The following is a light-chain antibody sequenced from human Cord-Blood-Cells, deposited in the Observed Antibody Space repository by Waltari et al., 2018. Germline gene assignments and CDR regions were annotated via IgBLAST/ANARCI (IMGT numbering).Light chain of an antibody. CDR1: QSLLHSNGYNY. CDR2: LCS. V-gene: IGKV2-28*01. Sequence: DIVMTQSPLSLPVTPGQPASIPCRSSQSLLHSNGYNYLYWYLQKPGQSQQLLLYLCSNRACGAPDRFSGSGSGTDFTLKISRVEAEDVGVYYCMQALQTPFTFGPGTKVDIK. J-gene: IGKJ3*01. CDR3: MQALQTPFT.